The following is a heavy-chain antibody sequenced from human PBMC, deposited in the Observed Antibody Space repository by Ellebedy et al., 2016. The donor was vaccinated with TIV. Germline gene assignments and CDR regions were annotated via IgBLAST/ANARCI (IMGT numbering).Heavy chain of an antibody. J-gene: IGHJ6*02. CDR2: IYPGDPET. Sequence: GESLKISCKGSGYTGYYWIGWVRQMPGKGLEWMGIIYPGDPETRYSPSFQGQVTISADKSMNIAYLQWRSLRASDTAMYYCVRQLVARQAHPPGTYSYYYHQIDVWGQGTMVTVSS. D-gene: IGHD2-21*01. V-gene: IGHV5-51*01. CDR1: GYTGYYW. CDR3: VRQLVARQAHPPGTYSYYYHQIDV.